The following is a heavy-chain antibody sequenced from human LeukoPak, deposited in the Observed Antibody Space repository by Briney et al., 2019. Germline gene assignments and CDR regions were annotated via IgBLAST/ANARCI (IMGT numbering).Heavy chain of an antibody. V-gene: IGHV3-23*01. D-gene: IGHD3-22*01. CDR1: GFMFSNYV. Sequence: GGSLRLSCAASGFMFSNYVISWVRQAPGKGLEWLTAIISSGTTRYYAESVKGRFTISRDNSNNTVFLEMNSLRVEDTAVYYCAKSLTIWSSGSLDQWGQGTLVSVSS. J-gene: IGHJ4*02. CDR3: AKSLTIWSSGSLDQ. CDR2: IISSGTTR.